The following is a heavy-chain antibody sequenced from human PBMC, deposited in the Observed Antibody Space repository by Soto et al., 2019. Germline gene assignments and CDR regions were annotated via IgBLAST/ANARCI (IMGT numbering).Heavy chain of an antibody. D-gene: IGHD5-18*01. CDR1: GFTFSSYE. Sequence: EVQLVESGGGLVQPGGSLRLSCAASGFTFSSYEMNWARQAPGKGLEWVSYISSSGSTIYYADSVKGRFTISRDNAKNSLYLQMNSLRAEDTAVYYCARRRMVQLWPYYYYGMDVWGQGTTVTVSS. J-gene: IGHJ6*02. V-gene: IGHV3-48*03. CDR2: ISSSGSTI. CDR3: ARRRMVQLWPYYYYGMDV.